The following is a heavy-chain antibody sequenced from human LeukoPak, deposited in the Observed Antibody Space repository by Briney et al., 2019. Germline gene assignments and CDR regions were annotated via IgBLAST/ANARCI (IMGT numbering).Heavy chain of an antibody. D-gene: IGHD3-16*01. V-gene: IGHV1-24*01. Sequence: ASVKASCKVSGYTLTELSMHWVRQAPGKGLEWMGGFDPEDGETIYAQKFQGRVTMTEDTSTDTAYMELSSLRSEDTAVYYCATGYPFGNWFDPWGQGTLVTVSS. CDR2: FDPEDGET. CDR3: ATGYPFGNWFDP. CDR1: GYTLTELS. J-gene: IGHJ5*02.